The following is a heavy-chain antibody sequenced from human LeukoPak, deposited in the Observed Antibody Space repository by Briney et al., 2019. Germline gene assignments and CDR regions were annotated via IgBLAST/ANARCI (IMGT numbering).Heavy chain of an antibody. D-gene: IGHD3-22*01. J-gene: IGHJ6*02. CDR2: ISSSGSTI. CDR1: GFTFSSYE. V-gene: IGHV3-48*03. CDR3: AKPGDGSGYYDYYYYGMDV. Sequence: PGGSLRLSCAASGFTFSSYEMNWVRQAPGKGLEWVSYISSSGSTIYYAESVKGRFTISRDNAKNSLYLQMNSLRAEDTAVYYCAKPGDGSGYYDYYYYGMDVWGQGTTVTVSS.